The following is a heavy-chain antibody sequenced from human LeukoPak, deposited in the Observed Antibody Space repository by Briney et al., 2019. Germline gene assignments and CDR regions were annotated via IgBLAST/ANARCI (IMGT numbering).Heavy chain of an antibody. CDR1: GFTFSDYY. Sequence: PGGSLRLSCAASGFTFSDYYMSWIRQAPGKGLEWVSYISSSGSTIYYADSVKGRFTISRDNAKNSLYLQMNILRAEDTAVYYCARDLGGYCSSTSCYDGAFDIWGQGTMVTVSS. J-gene: IGHJ3*02. V-gene: IGHV3-11*04. CDR3: ARDLGGYCSSTSCYDGAFDI. CDR2: ISSSGSTI. D-gene: IGHD2-2*01.